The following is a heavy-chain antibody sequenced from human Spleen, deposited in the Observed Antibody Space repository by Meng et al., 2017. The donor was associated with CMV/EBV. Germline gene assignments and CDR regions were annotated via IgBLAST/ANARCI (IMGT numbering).Heavy chain of an antibody. CDR1: GYTFTGYY. CDR2: INPNGGGT. Sequence: ASVKVSCKASGYTFTGYYIHWVRQAPGQGLEWMGWINPNGGGTKFAQKFQGRVTMTRDTSISTAYMELRRLRSDDTAVYYCSRVIEVAGTAPLDFWGQGALVTVSS. D-gene: IGHD6-19*01. V-gene: IGHV1-2*02. J-gene: IGHJ4*02. CDR3: SRVIEVAGTAPLDF.